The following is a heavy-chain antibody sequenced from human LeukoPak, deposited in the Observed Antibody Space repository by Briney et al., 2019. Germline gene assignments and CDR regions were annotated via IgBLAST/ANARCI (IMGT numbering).Heavy chain of an antibody. V-gene: IGHV3-7*03. CDR3: VKNDGWFHLAQ. Sequence: GGSLRLSCVASGSPFSSYWMTWVRQAPGKGLEWVGHIKNDGSETYYLDSLKGRFSISRDNTNNALYLQMNSLRVEDTAVYYCVKNDGWFHLAQWGQGTLVTVSS. J-gene: IGHJ4*02. CDR1: GSPFSSYW. D-gene: IGHD6-19*01. CDR2: IKNDGSET.